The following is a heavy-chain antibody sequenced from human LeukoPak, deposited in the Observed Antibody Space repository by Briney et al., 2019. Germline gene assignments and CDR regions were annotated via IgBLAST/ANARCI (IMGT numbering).Heavy chain of an antibody. V-gene: IGHV4-39*01. Sequence: PSETLSLTCTVSGVSISSSNSYWGWIRQPPGKGLEWIGSIYYSGNTYYNAPLKSQVSISIDTSKNRFSLKLTSVTAADTAVYYCARQTGSGLFILPGGQGTLVTVSS. J-gene: IGHJ4*02. CDR3: ARQTGSGLFILP. D-gene: IGHD3/OR15-3a*01. CDR2: IYYSGNT. CDR1: GVSISSSNSY.